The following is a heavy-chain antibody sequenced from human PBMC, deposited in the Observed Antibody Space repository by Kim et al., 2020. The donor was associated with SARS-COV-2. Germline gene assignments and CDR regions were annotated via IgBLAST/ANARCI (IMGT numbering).Heavy chain of an antibody. D-gene: IGHD3-22*01. V-gene: IGHV3-7*03. CDR2: IKQDGSEK. Sequence: GGSLRLSCAASGFTFSSYWMSWVRQAPGKGLEWVANIKQDGSEKYYVDSVKGRFTISRDNAKNSLYLQMNSLRAEDTAVYYCAREAYYYDSSGYYNWPYGMDVWGQGTTVTVSS. J-gene: IGHJ6*02. CDR1: GFTFSSYW. CDR3: AREAYYYDSSGYYNWPYGMDV.